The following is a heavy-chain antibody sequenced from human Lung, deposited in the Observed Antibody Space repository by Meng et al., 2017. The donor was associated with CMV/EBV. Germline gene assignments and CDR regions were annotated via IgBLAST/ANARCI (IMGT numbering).Heavy chain of an antibody. CDR2: ISAYNGNT. J-gene: IGHJ4*02. Sequence: QATVVRSGGEVKKPGASLKVSCKASGYTFTNYGITWVRQAPGQGLEWMGWISAYNGNTNYAQTLQGRVTMTTDTSTSTAYMELRSLRSDDTAVYYCARVEVGITSGDYWGQGTLVTVSS. CDR3: ARVEVGITSGDY. CDR1: GYTFTNYG. D-gene: IGHD1-26*01. V-gene: IGHV1-18*01.